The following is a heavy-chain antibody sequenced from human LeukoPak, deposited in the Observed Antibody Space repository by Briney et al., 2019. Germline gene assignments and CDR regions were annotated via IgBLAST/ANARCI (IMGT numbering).Heavy chain of an antibody. D-gene: IGHD2-2*02. CDR2: INHSGST. Sequence: TSETLSLTCAVYGGSFSGYYWSWIRQPPGKGLEWIGEINHSGSTNYNPSLKSRVTISVDTSKNQFSLKLSSVTAADTAVYYCARGSGYCSSTSCYTSWFDPWGQGTLVTVSS. J-gene: IGHJ5*02. CDR1: GGSFSGYY. CDR3: ARGSGYCSSTSCYTSWFDP. V-gene: IGHV4-34*01.